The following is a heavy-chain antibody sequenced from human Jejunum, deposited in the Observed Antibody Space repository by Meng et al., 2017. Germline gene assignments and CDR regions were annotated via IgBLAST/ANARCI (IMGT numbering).Heavy chain of an antibody. CDR3: ARRGVTYCVSTSCYPTWFDP. V-gene: IGHV3-11*04. D-gene: IGHD2-2*01. CDR1: GVTFSDYF. CDR2: INGSGTSI. Sequence: VQLVGAGGGFVEPGGSLRLSWAASGVTFSDYFMAWIRQAPGKGLEWVSYINGSGTSIHYADSVRGRFTISRDNARNSLYLQMNSLRAEDTAVYYCARRGVTYCVSTSCYPTWFDPWGQGTLVTVSS. J-gene: IGHJ5*02.